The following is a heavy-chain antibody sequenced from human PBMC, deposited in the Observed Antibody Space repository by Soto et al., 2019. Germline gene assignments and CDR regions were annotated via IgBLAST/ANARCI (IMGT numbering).Heavy chain of an antibody. D-gene: IGHD2-15*01. CDR3: ARDDSVAEKGNWYFDL. J-gene: IGHJ2*01. V-gene: IGHV4-30-4*01. Sequence: QVQLQESGPGLVKPSQTLSLTCTVSGGSISSGDYYWSWIRQPPGNGLEWIGYIYYSGSTYYNPSLKRRVTISVDTSKNQLSLKLSSVTAADTAVYYCARDDSVAEKGNWYFDLWGRGTLVTVSS. CDR1: GGSISSGDYY. CDR2: IYYSGST.